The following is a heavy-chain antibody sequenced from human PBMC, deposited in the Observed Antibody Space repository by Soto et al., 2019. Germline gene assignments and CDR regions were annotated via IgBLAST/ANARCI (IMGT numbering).Heavy chain of an antibody. V-gene: IGHV4-30-2*01. Sequence: QLQLQESDSGLVRPAQTLSLTCAVSGASVSSGSYSWSWIRQPQGKGLEWIGFYFQGGDAYYNPSLEIHVTISVDRSKNQFSLKLRSVSAADTAVYYCARLYYQSSGSSAFDIWGQGKTVTVSS. CDR1: GASVSSGSYS. J-gene: IGHJ3*02. D-gene: IGHD3-22*01. CDR3: ARLYYQSSGSSAFDI. CDR2: YFQGGDA.